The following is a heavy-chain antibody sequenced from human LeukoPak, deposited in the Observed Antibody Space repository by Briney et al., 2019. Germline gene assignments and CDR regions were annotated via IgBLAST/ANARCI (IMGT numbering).Heavy chain of an antibody. CDR2: ISWKRGSI. Sequence: VRSLRLSCAASGFTFDDYAMHWVRQAPGKGLERGSGISWKRGSIDYAHSVKGRFTISRDNAKNSLYLQMNSLGAEDTALYYCAKEEAPYSSGLQFDPWGQGTLVTVSS. D-gene: IGHD6-19*01. CDR3: AKEEAPYSSGLQFDP. CDR1: GFTFDDYA. V-gene: IGHV3-9*01. J-gene: IGHJ5*02.